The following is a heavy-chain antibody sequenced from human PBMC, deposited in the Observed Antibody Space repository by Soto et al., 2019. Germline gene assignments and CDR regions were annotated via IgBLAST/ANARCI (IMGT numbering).Heavy chain of an antibody. V-gene: IGHV1-69*12. D-gene: IGHD4-17*01. Sequence: QVQLVQSGAEVKKPGSSVKVSCKASGGTFSSYAISWVRQAPGQGLEWMGGLIPIFGTANYAQKFQGRVTITADESTSTAYMELSSLRSEDTAVYYCARDPPTVNTGRDVYYGMDVWGQGTTVTVSS. CDR2: LIPIFGTA. CDR3: ARDPPTVNTGRDVYYGMDV. J-gene: IGHJ6*02. CDR1: GGTFSSYA.